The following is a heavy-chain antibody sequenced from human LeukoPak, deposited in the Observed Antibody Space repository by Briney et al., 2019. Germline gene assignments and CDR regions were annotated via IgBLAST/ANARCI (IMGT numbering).Heavy chain of an antibody. J-gene: IGHJ4*02. CDR1: GGSISNYY. CDR3: AREVATIGYYFDY. D-gene: IGHD5-12*01. CDR2: IYTSGST. Sequence: SETLSLTCTDSGGSISNYYWSWIRQPPGKGLEWIGYIYTSGSTNYNPSLKSRVTISVDTSKNQFSLKLSSVTAADTAVYYCAREVATIGYYFDYWGQGTLVTVSS. V-gene: IGHV4-4*08.